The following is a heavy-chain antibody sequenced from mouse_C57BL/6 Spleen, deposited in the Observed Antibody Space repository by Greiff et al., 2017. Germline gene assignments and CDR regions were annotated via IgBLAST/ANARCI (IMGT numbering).Heavy chain of an antibody. J-gene: IGHJ2*01. CDR3: AREVRTGTLDY. D-gene: IGHD4-1*01. CDR2: IHPNSGST. CDR1: GYTFTSYW. Sequence: QVQLQQPGAELVKPGASVKLSCKASGYTFTSYWMHWVKQRPGQGLEWIGMIHPNSGSTNYNEKFKSKATLTVDKSSSTAYMQLSSLTSEDSAVYYCAREVRTGTLDYWGQGTTLTVSS. V-gene: IGHV1-64*01.